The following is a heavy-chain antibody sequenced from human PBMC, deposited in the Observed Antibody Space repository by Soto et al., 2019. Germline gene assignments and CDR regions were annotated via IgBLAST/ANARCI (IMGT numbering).Heavy chain of an antibody. V-gene: IGHV1-18*01. CDR2: ISAYNGNT. Sequence: ASVKVSCKASGYAFTSYGISWVRQAPGQGLEWMGWISAYNGNTNYAQKLQGRVTMTTDTSTSTAYMELRSLRSDDTAVYYCATSSRITMIVVAPDAFDIWGQGTMVTVSS. CDR3: ATSSRITMIVVAPDAFDI. J-gene: IGHJ3*02. CDR1: GYAFTSYG. D-gene: IGHD3-22*01.